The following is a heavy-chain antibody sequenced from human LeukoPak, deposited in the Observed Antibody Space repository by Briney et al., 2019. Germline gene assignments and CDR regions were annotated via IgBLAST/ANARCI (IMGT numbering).Heavy chain of an antibody. J-gene: IGHJ4*02. CDR3: ARVGPIVGATERGY. CDR1: GYTFTSYG. Sequence: GASVKVSCKASGYTFTSYGISWVRQAPGQGLEWMGWISAYNGNTNYAQELQGRVTMTTDTSTSTAYMELRSLRSDDTAVYYCARVGPIVGATERGYWGQGTLVTVSS. D-gene: IGHD1-26*01. CDR2: ISAYNGNT. V-gene: IGHV1-18*01.